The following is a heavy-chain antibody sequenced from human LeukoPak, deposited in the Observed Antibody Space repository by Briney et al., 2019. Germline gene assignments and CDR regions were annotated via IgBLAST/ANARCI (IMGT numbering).Heavy chain of an antibody. CDR2: LDPEDGKT. Sequence: ASVKVSCKVSGYTLTEVSVHWVRQAPGRGLEWVGGLDPEDGKTIYAQNFQGRVTLTEDTSTDTAYMELSRLRSDDTAVYYCARDFSPYMVGGFFDYWGQGTLVTVSS. CDR1: GYTLTEVS. D-gene: IGHD1-26*01. V-gene: IGHV1-24*01. CDR3: ARDFSPYMVGGFFDY. J-gene: IGHJ4*02.